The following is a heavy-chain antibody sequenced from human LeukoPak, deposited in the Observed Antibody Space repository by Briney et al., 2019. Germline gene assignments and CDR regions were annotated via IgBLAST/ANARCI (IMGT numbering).Heavy chain of an antibody. D-gene: IGHD5-12*01. J-gene: IGHJ4*02. Sequence: SETLSLTCAVYGGSFSGYYWSWIRQPPGKGLEWIGEINHSGSTNYNPSLKSRVTISVDTSKNQSSLKLSSVTAADTAVYYCARGRGYSGYERDFWGQGTLVTVSS. V-gene: IGHV4-34*01. CDR1: GGSFSGYY. CDR3: ARGRGYSGYERDF. CDR2: INHSGST.